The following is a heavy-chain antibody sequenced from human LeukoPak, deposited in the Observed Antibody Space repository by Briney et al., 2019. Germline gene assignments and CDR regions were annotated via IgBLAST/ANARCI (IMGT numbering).Heavy chain of an antibody. V-gene: IGHV4-59*01. CDR3: ARDRSNVGATGYYYYGMDV. J-gene: IGHJ6*02. D-gene: IGHD1-26*01. CDR2: IYYSGST. Sequence: TSETLSLTCTVSGGSISSYYWSWIRQPPGKGLEWIGYIYYSGSTNYNPSLKSRVTISVDTSKNQFSLKLSSVTAADTAVYYCARDRSNVGATGYYYYGMDVWGQGTTVTVSS. CDR1: GGSISSYY.